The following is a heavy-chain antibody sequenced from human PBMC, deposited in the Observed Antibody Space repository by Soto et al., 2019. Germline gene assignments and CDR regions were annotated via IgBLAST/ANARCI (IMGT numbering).Heavy chain of an antibody. D-gene: IGHD2-2*01. CDR1: GGSISSSSYY. V-gene: IGHV4-39*01. J-gene: IGHJ4*02. CDR3: ARESNHYQDFFQN. Sequence: PSETLSLTCTVSGGSISSSSYYWGWIRQPPGKGLEWIGSIYYSGSTYYNPSLKSRVTISVDTSKNQFSLKLSSVTAADTATYYCARESNHYQDFFQNWGQGTQVTVSS. CDR2: IYYSGST.